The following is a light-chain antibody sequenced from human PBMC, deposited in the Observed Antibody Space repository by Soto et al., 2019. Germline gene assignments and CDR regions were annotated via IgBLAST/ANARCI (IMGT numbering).Light chain of an antibody. Sequence: EIVMTQFPATLSVSPSERVSLSCRASRGVSNNVAWYQQKPGQAPRLLIYDIFTRATGVPTRISGSGSGTEFTLTISSLQSEDFAVYYCQQYNSWPLTFGGGTKVEIK. J-gene: IGKJ4*01. CDR1: RGVSNN. V-gene: IGKV3D-15*01. CDR3: QQYNSWPLT. CDR2: DIF.